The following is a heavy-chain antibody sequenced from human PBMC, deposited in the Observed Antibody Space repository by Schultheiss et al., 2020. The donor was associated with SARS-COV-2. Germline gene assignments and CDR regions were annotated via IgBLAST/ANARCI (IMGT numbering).Heavy chain of an antibody. D-gene: IGHD6-6*01. Sequence: GGSLRLSCEASGFSFTDAWLTWVRQAPGKGLEWVSGISWNSGSIGYADSVKGRFTISRDNAKNSLYLQMNSLRAEDTAVYYCAREGGSKSSSIPLDYWGQGTLVTVSS. J-gene: IGHJ4*02. CDR3: AREGGSKSSSIPLDY. V-gene: IGHV3-20*04. CDR2: ISWNSGSI. CDR1: GFSFTDAW.